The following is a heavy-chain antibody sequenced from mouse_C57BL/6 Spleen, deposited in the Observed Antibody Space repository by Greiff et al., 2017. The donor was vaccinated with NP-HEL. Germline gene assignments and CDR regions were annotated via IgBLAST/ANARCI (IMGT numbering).Heavy chain of an antibody. CDR1: GYAFTNYL. Sequence: QVQLQQSGAELVRPGTSVKVSCKASGYAFTNYLIEWVKQRPGQGLEWIGVINPGSGGTNYNEKFKGKATLTADKSSSTAYMQLSSLTSEDSAVYFCARSRIGYGMDYWGQGTSVTVSS. J-gene: IGHJ4*01. CDR2: INPGSGGT. CDR3: ARSRIGYGMDY. D-gene: IGHD1-1*02. V-gene: IGHV1-54*01.